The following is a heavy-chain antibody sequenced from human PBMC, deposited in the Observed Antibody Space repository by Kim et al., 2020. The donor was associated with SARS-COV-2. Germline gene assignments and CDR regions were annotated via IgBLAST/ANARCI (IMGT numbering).Heavy chain of an antibody. V-gene: IGHV3-23*01. Sequence: GGSLRLSCAASGVTFSSYGLNWVRQAPGKRLEWVSAISCCDDSTFYADSVKGRFTIARDNFKNTLYLQMNSLRAEDTAVYYCAKELGFQLPFDYWGQGTL. CDR2: ISCCDDST. D-gene: IGHD2-2*01. CDR3: AKELGFQLPFDY. J-gene: IGHJ4*02. CDR1: GVTFSSYG.